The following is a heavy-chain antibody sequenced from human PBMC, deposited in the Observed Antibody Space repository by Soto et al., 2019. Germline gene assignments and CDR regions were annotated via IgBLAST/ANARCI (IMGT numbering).Heavy chain of an antibody. J-gene: IGHJ4*02. D-gene: IGHD5-12*01. CDR2: ISSNSSYT. Sequence: QVQLVESGGGLVKPGGSLRLSCVASGFTFSDYYMSWIRQAPGKGLEWVSYISSNSSYTNYADSVKGRFTISRDNAKNSLYLQMNSLRAEDTAVYYCARDHHRYSGYDYVDYWGQGTLVTVSS. V-gene: IGHV3-11*05. CDR3: ARDHHRYSGYDYVDY. CDR1: GFTFSDYY.